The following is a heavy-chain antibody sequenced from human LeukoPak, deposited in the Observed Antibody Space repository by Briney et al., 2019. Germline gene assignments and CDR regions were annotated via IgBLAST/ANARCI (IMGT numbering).Heavy chain of an antibody. CDR2: ISSSSSYI. D-gene: IGHD6-19*01. Sequence: GGSLRLSCAASGFTFSSYSMNWLRQAPGKGLEWVSSISSSSSYIYYADSVKGRFTISRDNAKNSLYLQMNSLRAEDTAVYYCARGSSGWYFAVDYWGQGTLVTVSS. CDR1: GFTFSSYS. J-gene: IGHJ4*02. CDR3: ARGSSGWYFAVDY. V-gene: IGHV3-21*01.